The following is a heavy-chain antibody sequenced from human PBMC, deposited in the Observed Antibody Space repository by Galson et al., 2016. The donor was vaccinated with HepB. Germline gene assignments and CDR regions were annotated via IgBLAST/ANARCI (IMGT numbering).Heavy chain of an antibody. V-gene: IGHV3-33*01. Sequence: SLRLSCAASGFTFSAYDMHWVRQAPGKGLEWVAVIWSVGGNKYYADSVKGRLIISRDNSKNTLYLQMNSLRAEDTALYYCARGSGYSGHDYDYWGQGTLVTVSS. CDR2: IWSVGGNK. J-gene: IGHJ4*02. CDR3: ARGSGYSGHDYDY. D-gene: IGHD5-12*01. CDR1: GFTFSAYD.